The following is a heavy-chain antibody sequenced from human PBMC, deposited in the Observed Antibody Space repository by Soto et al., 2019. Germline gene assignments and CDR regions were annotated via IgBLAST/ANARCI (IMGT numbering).Heavy chain of an antibody. CDR1: GGSISSGVYS. V-gene: IGHV4-30-2*01. J-gene: IGHJ3*01. Sequence: PSETLSLTCAVSGGSISSGVYSWTWIRHPPGKGLEWIGYIYQSGNTYYSPPLKSRVTISGGRSKNPFTLNLSSVTAADTAVYYCASTVAADDDLDVCGQGTMVTVSS. CDR3: ASTVAADDDLDV. CDR2: IYQSGNT. D-gene: IGHD2-15*01.